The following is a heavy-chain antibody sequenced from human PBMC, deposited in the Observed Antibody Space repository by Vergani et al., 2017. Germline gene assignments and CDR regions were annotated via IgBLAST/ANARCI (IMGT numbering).Heavy chain of an antibody. V-gene: IGHV3-30-3*01. J-gene: IGHJ4*02. Sequence: QVQLVESGGGVVQPGRSLRLSCAASGFTFSSYAMHWVRQAPGKGLEWVAVISYDGSNKYYADSVKGRFTISRDNSKNTLYLQMNSLRAEDTAVYYCASEPGGSSGWGQGTLVTVSS. CDR3: ASEPGGSSG. D-gene: IGHD6-19*01. CDR1: GFTFSSYA. CDR2: ISYDGSNK.